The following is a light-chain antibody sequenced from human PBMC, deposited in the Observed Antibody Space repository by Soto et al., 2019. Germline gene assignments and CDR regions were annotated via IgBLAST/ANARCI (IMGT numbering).Light chain of an antibody. CDR2: GAS. CDR1: QSITSE. J-gene: IGKJ2*01. CDR3: QQGHNWPFT. Sequence: EIVMTQSPATLSVSPGERATLSCRASQSITSELAWYQQKPGQPPRLLIYGASTRATGVPDRFSGSGSGSEFTLTISGLQSEDFAVYYCQQGHNWPFTFGQGTRLEI. V-gene: IGKV3-15*01.